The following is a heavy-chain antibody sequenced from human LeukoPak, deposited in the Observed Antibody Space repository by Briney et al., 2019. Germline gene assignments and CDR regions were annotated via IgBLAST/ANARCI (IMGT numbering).Heavy chain of an antibody. J-gene: IGHJ4*02. CDR1: GFSFGTYT. V-gene: IGHV3-23*01. CDR3: TKGGVVSAFGY. CDR2: ISGSGGNT. Sequence: GGSLRLSCAASGFSFGTYTMTWVRQAPGKGLECVATISGSGGNTYYTDSVQGRFTISRDNSMHTLFLQMSSLRVEDTALCYCTKGGVVSAFGYWGQGVLVTVPS. D-gene: IGHD1-26*01.